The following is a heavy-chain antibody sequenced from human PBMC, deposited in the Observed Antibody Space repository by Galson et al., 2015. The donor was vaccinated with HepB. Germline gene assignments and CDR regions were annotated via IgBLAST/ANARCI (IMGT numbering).Heavy chain of an antibody. Sequence: SLRLSCAASGFTFGDYAMSWFRQAPGKGLEWVGFIRSKAYGGTTEYAASVKGRFTISADKSISTAYLQWSSLKASDTAMYYCASSRTHDPYDILTGYSFDYWGQGTLVTVSS. D-gene: IGHD3-9*01. V-gene: IGHV3-49*03. J-gene: IGHJ4*02. CDR2: IRSKAYGGTT. CDR3: ASSRTHDPYDILTGYSFDY. CDR1: GFTFGDYA.